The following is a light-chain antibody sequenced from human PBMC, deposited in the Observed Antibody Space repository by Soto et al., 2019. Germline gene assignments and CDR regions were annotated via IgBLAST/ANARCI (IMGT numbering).Light chain of an antibody. CDR2: DAS. V-gene: IGKV1-33*01. Sequence: DLQMTQSPSSLSASVGDRVTITCQASQDISNYLNWYQQKPGKAPKLLIYDASNLETGVPSRFXGRGSGTDFTFTISSLQPEDIATYYCQQYDNLPMYTFGQGTKLEIK. J-gene: IGKJ2*01. CDR1: QDISNY. CDR3: QQYDNLPMYT.